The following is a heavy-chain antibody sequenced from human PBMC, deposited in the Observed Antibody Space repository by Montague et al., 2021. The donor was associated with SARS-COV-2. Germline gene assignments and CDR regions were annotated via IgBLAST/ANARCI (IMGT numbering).Heavy chain of an antibody. Sequence: CAISGDSVVSHSRTSEWHTHSLSSPIEWLGRPYYRYIWKSDYARXXKGRIAINPDTSKNQFSLQLSSVTPEDTALYYCVRGIEAAGSYDYWGQGTLVTVSS. D-gene: IGHD6-13*01. J-gene: IGHJ4*02. CDR3: VRGIEAAGSYDY. V-gene: IGHV6-1*01. CDR1: GDSVVSHSRT. CDR2: PYYRYIWKS.